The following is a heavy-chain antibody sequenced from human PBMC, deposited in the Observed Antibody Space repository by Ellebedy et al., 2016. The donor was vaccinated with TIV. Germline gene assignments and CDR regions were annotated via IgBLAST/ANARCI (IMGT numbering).Heavy chain of an antibody. Sequence: PGGSLRLSCAVSGFTFTNAWMNWVRQAPGKGLEWVSYITSIGTTTYYADSVRGRFTISRDNAKNSLYLQMNSLRDEDTAVYYCARENKTGSHWGQGTLVTVSS. V-gene: IGHV3-48*02. CDR1: GFTFTNAW. CDR3: ARENKTGSH. CDR2: ITSIGTTT. J-gene: IGHJ4*02. D-gene: IGHD1-26*01.